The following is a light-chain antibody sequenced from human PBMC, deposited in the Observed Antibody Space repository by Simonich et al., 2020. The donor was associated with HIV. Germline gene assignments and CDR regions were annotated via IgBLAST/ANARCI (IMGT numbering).Light chain of an antibody. Sequence: EIVLTQSPGTLSLSPGERATLSCRASQSVSSNFAWYQQKPGQAPRLLIYGASTRATGIPARFSGSGSGTEFTLTISSLQSEDVAVYYCQQYNNWPPLTFGGGTKVEIK. CDR1: QSVSSN. V-gene: IGKV3-15*01. J-gene: IGKJ4*01. CDR3: QQYNNWPPLT. CDR2: GAS.